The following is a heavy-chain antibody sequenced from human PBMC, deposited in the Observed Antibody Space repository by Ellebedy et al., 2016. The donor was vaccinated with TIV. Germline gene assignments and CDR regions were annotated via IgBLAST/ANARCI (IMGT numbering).Heavy chain of an antibody. CDR1: GFTFSSYW. CDR3: ARDLDDSSGYWGY. V-gene: IGHV3-7*04. CDR2: IKQDGSEK. Sequence: GESLKISXAASGFTFSSYWMSWVRQAPGKGLEWVANIKQDGSEKYYVDSVKGRFTISRDNAKNSLYLQMNSLRAEDTAVYYCARDLDDSSGYWGYWGQGTLVTISS. J-gene: IGHJ4*02. D-gene: IGHD3-22*01.